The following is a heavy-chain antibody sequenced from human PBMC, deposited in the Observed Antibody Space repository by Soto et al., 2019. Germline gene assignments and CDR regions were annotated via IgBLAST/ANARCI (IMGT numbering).Heavy chain of an antibody. CDR1: GVTVSSDAYY. D-gene: IGHD3-9*01. Sequence: SETLSLTCTVSGVTVSSDAYYWSWIRQPPGKGLEWIGEIYHSGSTNYNPSLKSRVTISVDKSKNQFSLKLSSVTAADTAVYYCARDDILTGFDYWGQGTLVTVSS. V-gene: IGHV4-61*08. CDR3: ARDDILTGFDY. CDR2: IYHSGST. J-gene: IGHJ4*02.